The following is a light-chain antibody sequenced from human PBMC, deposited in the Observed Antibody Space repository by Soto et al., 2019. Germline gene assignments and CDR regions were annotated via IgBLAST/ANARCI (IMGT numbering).Light chain of an antibody. CDR3: QQYGSSPWT. CDR2: GAS. J-gene: IGKJ1*01. CDR1: QSVSSSY. Sequence: EIVFTQSPGTLSLSPGERAILSCRASQSVSSSYLAWYQQKPGQAPRPLIYGASSRAIGIPDRFSGSGSGTDFTLTISRLEPEDFAVYYCQQYGSSPWTFGQGTKV. V-gene: IGKV3-20*01.